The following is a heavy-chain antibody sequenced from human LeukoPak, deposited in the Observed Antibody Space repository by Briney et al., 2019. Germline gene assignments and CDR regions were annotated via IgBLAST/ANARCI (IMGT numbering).Heavy chain of an antibody. J-gene: IGHJ4*02. CDR2: IYHSGST. CDR1: GGSISSGGYY. CDR3: AAEVDTAMTLGY. D-gene: IGHD5-18*01. V-gene: IGHV4-30-2*01. Sequence: PSETLSPTCTVSGGSISSGGYYWSWIRQPPGKGLEWIGYIYHSGSTYYNPSLKSRVTISVDTSKNQFSLKLSSVTAADTAVYYCAAEVDTAMTLGYWGQGTLVTVSS.